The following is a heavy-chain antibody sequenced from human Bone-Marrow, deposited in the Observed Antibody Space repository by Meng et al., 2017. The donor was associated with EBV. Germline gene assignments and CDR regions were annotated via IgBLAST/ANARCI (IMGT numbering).Heavy chain of an antibody. CDR2: FIPKSDAP. J-gene: IGHJ4*02. V-gene: IGHV1-69*01. Sequence: QVKVAQSGSGVKKPGSSVRVSCKTSGATFRSDAVSWVRQAPGQGLAWLGGFIPKSDAPYYAKKFQDRVTITADESTSTHYMDVRGLRSEDTAVYYCASESGRGFTPDYWGQGTLVTVSS. CDR1: GATFRSDA. D-gene: IGHD3-10*01. CDR3: ASESGRGFTPDY.